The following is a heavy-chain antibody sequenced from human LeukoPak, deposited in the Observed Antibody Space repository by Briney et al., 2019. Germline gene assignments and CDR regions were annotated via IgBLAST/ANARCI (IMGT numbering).Heavy chain of an antibody. CDR2: INWNSGVI. V-gene: IGHV3-9*01. J-gene: IGHJ3*01. D-gene: IGHD1/OR15-1a*01. CDR1: GFTFNDYA. Sequence: GGSLRLSCAGSGFTFNDYAMHWVRQVPGKGLEWVGGINWNSGVIAYGASVKGRSTISRVNARNSLYLQVDSLRFEDTALYYCAKDLAVGTTPRVYAFDVWGQGALVTVSS. CDR3: AKDLAVGTTPRVYAFDV.